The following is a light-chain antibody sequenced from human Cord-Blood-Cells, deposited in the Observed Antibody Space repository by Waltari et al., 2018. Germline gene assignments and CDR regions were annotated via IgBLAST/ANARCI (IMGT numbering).Light chain of an antibody. V-gene: IGKV1-27*01. Sequence: DIQMTQSPSSLSASVGDRVTITCRASPGISNYLAWYQQKPGQVPKLLIYAASTLQSGVPSRFSGSGSGTDFTLTISSLQPEDVATYYCQKYNSAPLTFGQGTKVEIK. J-gene: IGKJ1*01. CDR2: AAS. CDR3: QKYNSAPLT. CDR1: PGISNY.